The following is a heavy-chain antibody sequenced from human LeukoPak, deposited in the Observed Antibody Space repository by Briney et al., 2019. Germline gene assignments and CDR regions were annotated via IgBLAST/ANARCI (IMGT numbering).Heavy chain of an antibody. CDR1: GFTFSSYG. V-gene: IGHV3-30*02. CDR3: AKDPSYGSGSYLYYFDY. D-gene: IGHD3-10*01. J-gene: IGHJ4*02. Sequence: GGSLRLSCAASGFTFSSYGMHWVRQAPGKGLEWVAFIRYDGSNKYYADSVKGRFTISRDNSKNTLYLQMNSLRAEDTAVYYCAKDPSYGSGSYLYYFDYWGQGTLVTVSS. CDR2: IRYDGSNK.